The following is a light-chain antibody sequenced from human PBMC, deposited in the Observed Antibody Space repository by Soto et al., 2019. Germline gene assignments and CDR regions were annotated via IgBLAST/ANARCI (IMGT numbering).Light chain of an antibody. CDR2: DTF. CDR3: QQRSTWPLT. CDR1: QDITTY. J-gene: IGKJ4*01. V-gene: IGKV3D-11*01. Sequence: IVLTQSPATLYVSPGERATLSCRASQDITTYLAWYQQKPGQPPRLIIYDTFNRASGVPATFSGSGSGTVFTLTISNVAPDDSATYYCQQRSTWPLTFGRGTKVEIK.